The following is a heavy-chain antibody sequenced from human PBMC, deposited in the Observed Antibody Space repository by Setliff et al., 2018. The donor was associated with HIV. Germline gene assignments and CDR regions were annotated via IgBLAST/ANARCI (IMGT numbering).Heavy chain of an antibody. J-gene: IGHJ4*02. CDR2: ISSTGSTK. CDR3: ARAYYSSGSDDY. D-gene: IGHD6-19*01. CDR1: GFTFSNYW. Sequence: GGSLRLSCVVSGFTFSNYWMTWVRQAPGKGLEWVSYISSTGSTKYYADSVSGRFTISRDNARNSLYLQMNSLRAKDTAVYYCARAYYSSGSDDYWGQGTLVTVSS. V-gene: IGHV3-48*04.